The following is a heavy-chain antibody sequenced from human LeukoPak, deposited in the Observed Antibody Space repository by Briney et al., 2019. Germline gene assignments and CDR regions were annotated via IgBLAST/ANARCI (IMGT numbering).Heavy chain of an antibody. CDR2: INSDGSTT. J-gene: IGHJ4*02. Sequence: GGSLRLSCAASGFTFSSYWMHWVRQAPGKGLVWVSRINSDGSTTSYADSVKGRFTISRDNAKNTLYLQMNSLRAEDTAVYYCASRGERGYSGYAYWGQGTLVTVSS. CDR3: ASRGERGYSGYAY. CDR1: GFTFSSYW. V-gene: IGHV3-74*01. D-gene: IGHD5-12*01.